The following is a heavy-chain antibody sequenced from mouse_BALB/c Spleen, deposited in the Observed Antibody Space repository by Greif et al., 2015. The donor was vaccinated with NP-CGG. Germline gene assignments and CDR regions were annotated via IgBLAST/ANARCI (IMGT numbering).Heavy chain of an antibody. CDR1: GYTFTSYW. J-gene: IGHJ4*01. CDR3: ARKDNRGYAMDY. CDR2: IDPSDSYT. V-gene: IGHV1-69*02. D-gene: IGHD1-3*01. Sequence: QVQLQQSGVELVKPGASVKLSCKASGYTFTSYWMHWVKQRPGQGLEWIGEIDPSDSYTNHNQKFKGKATLTVDKSSSTAYMQLSSLTSEDSAVYYCARKDNRGYAMDYWGQGSSVTVSS.